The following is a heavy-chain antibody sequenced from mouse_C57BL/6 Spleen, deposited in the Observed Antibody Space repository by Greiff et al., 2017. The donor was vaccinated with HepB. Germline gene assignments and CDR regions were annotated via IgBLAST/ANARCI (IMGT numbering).Heavy chain of an antibody. CDR2: IDPEDGDT. CDR3: TIDGSSYDYYAMDY. J-gene: IGHJ4*01. CDR1: GFNIKDYY. V-gene: IGHV14-1*01. D-gene: IGHD1-1*01. Sequence: VQLQQSGAELVRPGASVKLSCTASGFNIKDYYMHWVKQRPEQGLEWIGRIDPEDGDTEYAPKFQGKATMTADTSSNTAYLQLSSLTSEDTAVYYCTIDGSSYDYYAMDYWGQGTSVTVSS.